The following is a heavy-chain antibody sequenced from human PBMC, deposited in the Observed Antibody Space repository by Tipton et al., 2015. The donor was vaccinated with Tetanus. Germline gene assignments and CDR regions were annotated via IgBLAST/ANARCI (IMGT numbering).Heavy chain of an antibody. CDR2: SWYDGTDQ. J-gene: IGHJ4*02. V-gene: IGHV3-33*01. CDR1: GFIFSSYG. D-gene: IGHD2-15*01. Sequence: SLRLSCAASGFIFSSYGIHWVRQAPGKGLEWVAVSWYDGTDQYYADSVKGRFTISRDNSKYTLYLQMNSLRAEDTALYYCAREADCSGGSCFSGGFANWGQGTQVPVSS. CDR3: AREADCSGGSCFSGGFAN.